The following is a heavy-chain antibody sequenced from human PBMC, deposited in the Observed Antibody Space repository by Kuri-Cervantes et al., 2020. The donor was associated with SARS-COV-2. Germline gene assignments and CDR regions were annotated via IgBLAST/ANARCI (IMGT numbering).Heavy chain of an antibody. CDR2: IYYSGIT. Sequence: LRLCCTVSGDSISGGDYNWSWIRQAPGKGLEWIGNIYYSGITHYASSLKSRVTMSIDTSKNEFSLELRSVTAADTAVYFCARGGVYFGSTTFFNYPDYWGQGTLVTVSS. CDR1: GDSISGGDYN. J-gene: IGHJ4*02. V-gene: IGHV4-30-4*01. D-gene: IGHD3-10*01. CDR3: ARGGVYFGSTTFFNYPDY.